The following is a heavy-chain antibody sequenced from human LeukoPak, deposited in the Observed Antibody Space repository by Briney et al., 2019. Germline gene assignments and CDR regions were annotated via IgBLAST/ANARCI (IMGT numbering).Heavy chain of an antibody. Sequence: GGSLRLSCAASGFTFSSYSMSWVRQAPGKGLEWVSSISSSSSYIYYADSVKGRSTISRDNAKNSLYLQMNSLRAEDTAVYYCARDEDGDYYYWGQGTLVTVSS. J-gene: IGHJ4*02. CDR1: GFTFSSYS. D-gene: IGHD4-17*01. CDR2: ISSSSSYI. CDR3: ARDEDGDYYY. V-gene: IGHV3-21*01.